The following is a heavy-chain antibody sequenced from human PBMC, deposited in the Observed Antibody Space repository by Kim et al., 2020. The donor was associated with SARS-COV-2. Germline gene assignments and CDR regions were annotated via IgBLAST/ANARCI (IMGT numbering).Heavy chain of an antibody. D-gene: IGHD1-26*01. CDR1: GFTFSTSA. CDR3: ARTVDVGNGRGHFDL. Sequence: GGSLRLSCAASGFTFSTSAMTWVRQAPGKGLEWISAISSRTRSTTYADSVKGRFTISSDNSKNTLFLEMNSLRAEDTAVYYCARTVDVGNGRGHFDLWGQGTLVTVSS. V-gene: IGHV3-23*01. J-gene: IGHJ4*02. CDR2: ISSRTRST.